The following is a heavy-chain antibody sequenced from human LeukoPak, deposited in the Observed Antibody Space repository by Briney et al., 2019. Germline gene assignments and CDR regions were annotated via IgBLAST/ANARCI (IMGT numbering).Heavy chain of an antibody. D-gene: IGHD3-10*01. Sequence: GGSLRLSCAASGFTFSSYGMHWVRQAPGKGLEWVAVISYDGSNKYYADSVKGRFTISRDNSKNTLYLQMNSLRAEDTAVYYCARIRGSGSYPIDYWGQGTLVTVSS. CDR3: ARIRGSGSYPIDY. J-gene: IGHJ4*02. V-gene: IGHV3-30*03. CDR1: GFTFSSYG. CDR2: ISYDGSNK.